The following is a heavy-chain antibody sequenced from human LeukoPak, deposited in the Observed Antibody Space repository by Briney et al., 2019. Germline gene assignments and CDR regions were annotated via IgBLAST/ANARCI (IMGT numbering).Heavy chain of an antibody. D-gene: IGHD1-26*01. J-gene: IGHJ4*02. CDR1: GGSINRYY. Sequence: SETLSLTCTVSGGSINRYYWSWIRQPPGKGLEWIGNIYYSGCTNYDPSVKSRVTISVDTSKNQFSLKLSSVTAADTAVYYCARHVGANFDYWGQGTLVTVSS. CDR2: IYYSGCT. CDR3: ARHVGANFDY. V-gene: IGHV4-59*08.